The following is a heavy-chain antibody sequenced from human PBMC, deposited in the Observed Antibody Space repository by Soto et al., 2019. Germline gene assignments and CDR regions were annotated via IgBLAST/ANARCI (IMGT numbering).Heavy chain of an antibody. J-gene: IGHJ4*02. CDR1: GDSVSSGIYY. CDR3: ARRLASKPTYFFDF. V-gene: IGHV4-61*01. CDR2: VYSTGST. Sequence: QVQLQESGPGLVKPSETLSLTCTVSGDSVSSGIYYWSWIRQPPGQGLEWIGYVYSTGSTNYNPSLQSRVTISIDTAKNQFSLRLRSVTAADTAMYYCARRLASKPTYFFDFWGQGTQITFSS. D-gene: IGHD2-21*01.